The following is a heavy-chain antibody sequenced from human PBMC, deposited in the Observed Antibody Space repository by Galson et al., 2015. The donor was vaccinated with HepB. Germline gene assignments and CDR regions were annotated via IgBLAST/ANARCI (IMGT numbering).Heavy chain of an antibody. V-gene: IGHV3-43*01. Sequence: SLRLSCAASGFTFDDYTMHWVRQAPGKGLEWVSLISWDGGSTYYADSVKGRFTISRDNSKNSLYLQMSSLRTEDTALYYCAAYCSSTSCYGNRDYWGQGTLVTVSS. D-gene: IGHD2-2*01. CDR1: GFTFDDYT. J-gene: IGHJ4*02. CDR3: AAYCSSTSCYGNRDY. CDR2: ISWDGGST.